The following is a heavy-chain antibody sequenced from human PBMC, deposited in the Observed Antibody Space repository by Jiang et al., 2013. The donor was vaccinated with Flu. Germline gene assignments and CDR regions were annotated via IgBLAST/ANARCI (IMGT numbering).Heavy chain of an antibody. J-gene: IGHJ4*02. V-gene: IGHV5-51*01. CDR3: ARAFRVGATAYEF. CDR1: GYRFTDYW. CDR2: IYPDDSDT. D-gene: IGHD1-26*01. Sequence: GAEVKKPGESLKISCKGSGYRFTDYWIGWVRQKPGKGLEWMGIIYPDDSDTRYSPSFQGQVTMSAEKSISTAYLQWSSLKASDSAIYYCARAFRVGATAYEFWGQGTLVTVSS.